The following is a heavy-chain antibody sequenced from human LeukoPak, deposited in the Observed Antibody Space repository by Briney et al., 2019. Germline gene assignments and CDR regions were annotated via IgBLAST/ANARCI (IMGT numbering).Heavy chain of an antibody. J-gene: IGHJ4*02. D-gene: IGHD7-27*01. CDR2: IWYDGSNK. CDR3: ARDTSGNMGIDY. CDR1: GFTFSSYG. Sequence: PGGSLRLSCAASGFTFSSYGMHWVRQAPGKGLEWVAVIWYDGSNKYYADSVKGRFTISRDNSKNTLYLQMNSLRAEDTAVYYCARDTSGNMGIDYWGQGTLVTVSS. V-gene: IGHV3-33*01.